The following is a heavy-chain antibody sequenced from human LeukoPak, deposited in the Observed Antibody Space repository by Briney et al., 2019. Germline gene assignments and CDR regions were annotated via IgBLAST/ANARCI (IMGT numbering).Heavy chain of an antibody. Sequence: GGSLRLSCAASGFTFSRYSMNWVRQAPGKGLEWVSSISSSSSYIYYADSVKGRFTISRDNAKNSLYLQMNSLRAEDTAVYYCARSVVPAADTNNYYYYYMDVWGKGTTVTVSS. CDR2: ISSSSSYI. J-gene: IGHJ6*03. CDR1: GFTFSRYS. CDR3: ARSVVPAADTNNYYYYYMDV. V-gene: IGHV3-21*01. D-gene: IGHD2-2*01.